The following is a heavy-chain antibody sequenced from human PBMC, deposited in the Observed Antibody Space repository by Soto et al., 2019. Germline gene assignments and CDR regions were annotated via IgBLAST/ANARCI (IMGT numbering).Heavy chain of an antibody. CDR2: IIPIRGIA. J-gene: IGHJ4*02. CDR3: ARDPLGVVVAATNFDY. CDR1: GGTFSSYA. Sequence: ASVKVSCKASGGTFSSYAISWVRQAPGQGLEWMGGIIPIRGIANYAQKFQGRVTITADKSTSTAYMELSSLRSEDTAVYYCARDPLGVVVAATNFDYWGQGTLVTVSS. V-gene: IGHV1-69*10. D-gene: IGHD2-15*01.